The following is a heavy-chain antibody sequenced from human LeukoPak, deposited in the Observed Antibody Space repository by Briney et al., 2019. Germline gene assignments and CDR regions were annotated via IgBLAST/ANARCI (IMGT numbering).Heavy chain of an antibody. J-gene: IGHJ6*03. D-gene: IGHD6-13*01. CDR2: FTSRSRSI. CDR3: ARDLRAAAGNYYYYYMDV. V-gene: IGHV3-21*01. Sequence: GGSLRLSCAASGFTFSSYGMTWVRQAPGKGLEWVSSFTSRSRSIYYADSVKGRFTISRDNAKQSLYLQMNSLRVEDTAIYYCARDLRAAAGNYYYYYMDVWGKGTTVTVSS. CDR1: GFTFSSYG.